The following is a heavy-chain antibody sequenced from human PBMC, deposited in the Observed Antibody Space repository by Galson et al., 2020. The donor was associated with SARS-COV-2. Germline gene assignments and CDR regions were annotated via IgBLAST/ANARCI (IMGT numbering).Heavy chain of an antibody. CDR3: ARFVEAANYFAY. Sequence: GGSLRLSCAASGFAFSGSAIHWVRQASGKGLEWVGRIRSKPNNYATAYAASVNDRFTISRDDSKNTAYLQMNSLKTEDTALYYCARFVEAANYFAYWGQGALVTVSS. J-gene: IGHJ4*02. CDR1: GFAFSGSA. V-gene: IGHV3-73*01. D-gene: IGHD6-25*01. CDR2: IRSKPNNYAT.